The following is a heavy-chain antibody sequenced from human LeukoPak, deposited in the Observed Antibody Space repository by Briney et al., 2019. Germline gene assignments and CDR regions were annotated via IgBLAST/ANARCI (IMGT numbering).Heavy chain of an antibody. CDR3: ARGGSSWYYFDY. J-gene: IGHJ4*02. Sequence: GSLRLSCAASGFTFSSYSVNWVRQAPGKGLEWVSFISTSSSYIYYADSVKGRFTISRDNAKNSLYLQMNSLRAEDTAVYYCARGGSSWYYFDYWGQGTLVTVSS. CDR1: GFTFSSYS. V-gene: IGHV3-21*01. CDR2: ISTSSSYI. D-gene: IGHD6-13*01.